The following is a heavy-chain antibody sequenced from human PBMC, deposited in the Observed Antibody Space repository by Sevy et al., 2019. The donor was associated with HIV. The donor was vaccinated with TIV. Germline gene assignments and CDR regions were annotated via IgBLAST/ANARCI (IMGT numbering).Heavy chain of an antibody. D-gene: IGHD2-2*01. Sequence: GGSLRLSCAASGFTFGNYAMSWVRQAPGKGLEWVSSLSGNGGYTYYADSVKGRFTISRDNSNNTLDLQMNSLRAEDTAIYYCARIKGASSSYAMDVWGQGTTVTVSS. J-gene: IGHJ6*02. V-gene: IGHV3-23*01. CDR3: ARIKGASSSYAMDV. CDR1: GFTFGNYA. CDR2: LSGNGGYT.